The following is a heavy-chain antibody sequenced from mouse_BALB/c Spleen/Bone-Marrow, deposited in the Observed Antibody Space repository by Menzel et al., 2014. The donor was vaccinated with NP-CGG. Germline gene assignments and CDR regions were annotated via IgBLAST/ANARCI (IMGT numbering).Heavy chain of an antibody. CDR1: SYTFTSYY. D-gene: IGHD2-3*01. CDR3: TSYGYDPLYAMDY. J-gene: IGHJ4*01. Sequence: QVQLQQSGAELVKPGASVKLSCKASSYTFTSYYMYWVKQRPGQGLEWIGGINPSNGGTNFNEKFKSKATLTVDKSSSTAYMQLSSLTSEDSAVYYCTSYGYDPLYAMDYWGQGTSVTVSS. V-gene: IGHV1S81*02. CDR2: INPSNGGT.